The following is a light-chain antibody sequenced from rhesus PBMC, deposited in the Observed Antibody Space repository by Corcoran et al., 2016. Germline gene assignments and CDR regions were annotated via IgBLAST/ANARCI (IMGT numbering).Light chain of an antibody. CDR3: QHYYGNPYS. CDR2: EAS. V-gene: IGKV1S12*01. CDR1: QNIYSN. J-gene: IGKJ2*01. Sequence: DIQMTQSPSALPVSVGDRVTISCRASQNIYSNLAWYQQKPGKAPKLLIYEASSLQTGIPSRFSGSGYGTDFSLTISSLQPEDSAAYYCQHYYGNPYSFGQGTKVEIK.